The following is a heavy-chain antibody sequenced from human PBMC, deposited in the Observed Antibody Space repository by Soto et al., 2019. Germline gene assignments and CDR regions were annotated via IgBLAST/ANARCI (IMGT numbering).Heavy chain of an antibody. CDR1: GFTFSSYG. CDR2: IWYDGSNK. V-gene: IGHV3-33*01. J-gene: IGHJ4*02. Sequence: QVQLVEAGGGVVQPGRSLRLSCAASGFTFSSYGMHWVRQAPGKGLEWVAVIWYDGSNKYYADSVKGRFTISRDNSKNTLYLQMNSLRAEDTAVYYCARDLENYGGNPDFDYWGQGTLVTVSS. D-gene: IGHD4-17*01. CDR3: ARDLENYGGNPDFDY.